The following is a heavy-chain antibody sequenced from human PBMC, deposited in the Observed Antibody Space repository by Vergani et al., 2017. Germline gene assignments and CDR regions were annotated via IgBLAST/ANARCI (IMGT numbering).Heavy chain of an antibody. Sequence: QVQLVQSGAEVKKPGSSVKVSCKASGGTFSSYAISWVRQATGQGLEWMGGIIPIFGTANYAQKFQGRVTITADESTSTAYMELSSLRSEDTAVYYCARGGLGYCSSTSCQPEYYYYYYMDVWGKGTTVTVSS. V-gene: IGHV1-69*01. CDR3: ARGGLGYCSSTSCQPEYYYYYYMDV. D-gene: IGHD2-2*01. CDR2: IIPIFGTA. CDR1: GGTFSSYA. J-gene: IGHJ6*03.